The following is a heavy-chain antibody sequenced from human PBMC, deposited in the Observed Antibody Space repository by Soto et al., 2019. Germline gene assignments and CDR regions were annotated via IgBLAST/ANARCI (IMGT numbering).Heavy chain of an antibody. Sequence: QVHLQESGPGLVKPSQTLSLSCTVSGDSISSPHYYWTWIRQPPGKGLEWVGYISYTGNNFSNPALKSRVAMSVDPSTTQFSLKLASVTDADTAVYFCAREPKQNYDSSPWNGGFDSWGPGTLVTVSS. V-gene: IGHV4-30-4*01. J-gene: IGHJ4*02. CDR3: AREPKQNYDSSPWNGGFDS. D-gene: IGHD3-22*01. CDR1: GDSISSPHYY. CDR2: ISYTGNN.